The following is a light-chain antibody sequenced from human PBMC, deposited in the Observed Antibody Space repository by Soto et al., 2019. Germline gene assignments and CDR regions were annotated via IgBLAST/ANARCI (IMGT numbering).Light chain of an antibody. J-gene: IGKJ1*01. CDR2: DAY. CDR3: QEYFQWPPGM. Sequence: EIVVTQSPATLSASPGERVTLTCRASQFVSTRLAWYQQRPGQVPRLLIYDAYTRALGISARFSGSGSGTEFTLTISILQSEDFAFYYCQEYFQWPPGMFGPGTTVDIK. V-gene: IGKV3-15*01. CDR1: QFVSTR.